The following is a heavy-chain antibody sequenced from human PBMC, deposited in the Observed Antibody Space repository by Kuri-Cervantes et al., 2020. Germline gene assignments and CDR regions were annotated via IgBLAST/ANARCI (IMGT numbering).Heavy chain of an antibody. J-gene: IGHJ3*02. V-gene: IGHV1-2*02. CDR2: INPNSGGT. CDR1: GYTFTGYY. CDR3: ARDLFPPGGGSYRTDAFDI. D-gene: IGHD1-26*01. Sequence: ASVKVSCKASGYTFTGYYMHWVRQAPGQGLGWMGWINPNSGGTNYAQKFQGRVTMTRDTSISTAYMELSSLRSEDTAVYYCARDLFPPGGGSYRTDAFDIWGQGTMVTVSS.